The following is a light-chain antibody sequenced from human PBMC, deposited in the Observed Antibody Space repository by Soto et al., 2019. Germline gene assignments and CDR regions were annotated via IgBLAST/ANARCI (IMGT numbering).Light chain of an antibody. CDR2: AAS. J-gene: IGKJ1*01. Sequence: DIQMTQSPSSLSASVGDRVTITCRASQTISSYLNWYQQKPGKAPKLLIFAASSLQSGVPSRFSGSGSGTDFTLTISSLQPEDSATYYCQQIYSTPLTFGQGTKVEIK. V-gene: IGKV1-39*01. CDR3: QQIYSTPLT. CDR1: QTISSY.